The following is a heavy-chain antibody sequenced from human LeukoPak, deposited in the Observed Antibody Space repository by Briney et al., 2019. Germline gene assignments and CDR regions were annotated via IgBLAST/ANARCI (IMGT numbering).Heavy chain of an antibody. CDR3: ARGGGDHHFDH. J-gene: IGHJ4*02. CDR2: ISATGYAT. V-gene: IGHV3-23*01. Sequence: GSLRPSCAASGFTLSSYAMSWVRQASGEGLGWVSAISATGYATYYADSVKGRFTISTDNSKSTVYLQMNSLRADDTAVYYCARGGGDHHFDHWGQGTLVTVSS. CDR1: GFTLSSYA. D-gene: IGHD2-21*02.